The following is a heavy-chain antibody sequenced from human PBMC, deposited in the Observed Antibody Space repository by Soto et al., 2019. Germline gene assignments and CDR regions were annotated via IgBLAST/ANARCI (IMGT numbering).Heavy chain of an antibody. V-gene: IGHV3-53*04. CDR1: GFTVSSNY. CDR3: ASGITMVRGVTIDAFDI. Sequence: GGSLRLSCAASGFTVSSNYMSWVRQAPGKGLEWVSVIYSGGSTYYADSVKGLFTISRHNSKNTLYLQMNSLRAEDTAVYYCASGITMVRGVTIDAFDIWGQGTMVTVSS. J-gene: IGHJ3*02. D-gene: IGHD3-10*01. CDR2: IYSGGST.